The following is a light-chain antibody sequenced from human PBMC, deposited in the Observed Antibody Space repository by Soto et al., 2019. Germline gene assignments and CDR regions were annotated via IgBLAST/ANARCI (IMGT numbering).Light chain of an antibody. CDR3: TVWDDSLRGRL. J-gene: IGLJ2*01. CDR2: RNN. V-gene: IGLV1-47*01. CDR1: SSNIESNF. Sequence: QSVLTQPPSASGTPGQRGTISCSGSSSNIESNFVYWYQQFPGTAPRLLIYRNNQRPSGVPDRFSGSKSGTSASLAISALRSEDEADYYCTVWDDSLRGRLFGGGTKVTVL.